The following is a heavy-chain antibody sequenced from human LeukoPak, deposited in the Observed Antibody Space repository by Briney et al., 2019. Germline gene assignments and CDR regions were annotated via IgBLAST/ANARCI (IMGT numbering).Heavy chain of an antibody. Sequence: ASVKVSCKASGGTFTSYDINWVRQATGQGLEWMGWMNPNSGNADSAQKFQGRVTITRNTSISTAYMELSSLRSEDTAVYYCARAGGYSYGYEIDYWGQGTLVTVSS. D-gene: IGHD5-18*01. CDR1: GGTFTSYD. CDR2: MNPNSGNA. J-gene: IGHJ4*02. CDR3: ARAGGYSYGYEIDY. V-gene: IGHV1-8*03.